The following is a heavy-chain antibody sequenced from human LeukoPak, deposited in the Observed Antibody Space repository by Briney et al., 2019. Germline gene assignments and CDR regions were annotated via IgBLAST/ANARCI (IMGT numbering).Heavy chain of an antibody. CDR2: ISAYNGNT. CDR3: ARGSRLYSSGFDAFDV. D-gene: IGHD6-19*01. J-gene: IGHJ3*01. CDR1: GYTFTSYV. V-gene: IGHV1-18*01. Sequence: GASVKVSCKASGYTFTSYVISWVRQAPGQGLEWMGWISAYNGNTNYAQKLQGRVTMTTDTSTSTAYMELRSLRSDEPAVYYCARGSRLYSSGFDAFDVWGQGTMVTVSS.